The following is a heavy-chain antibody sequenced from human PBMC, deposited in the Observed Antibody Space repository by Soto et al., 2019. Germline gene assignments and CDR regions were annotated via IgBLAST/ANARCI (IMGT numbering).Heavy chain of an antibody. CDR3: ARSPGVFDY. V-gene: IGHV1-69*06. Sequence: QVQLVQSGAEVKKPGSSVKVSCKASGGTFSSLAISWVRQAPGQGLEWMGGLVPVFGTANYAQKFQDTVTNTADKSTSTSYMELSSLRSEDTAVYYCARSPGVFDYWGQGTLVTVSS. CDR2: LVPVFGTA. CDR1: GGTFSSLA. D-gene: IGHD3-10*01. J-gene: IGHJ4*02.